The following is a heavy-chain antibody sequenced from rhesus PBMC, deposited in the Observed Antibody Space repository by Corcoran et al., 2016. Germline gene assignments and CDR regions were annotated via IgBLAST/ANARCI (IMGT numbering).Heavy chain of an antibody. CDR1: GFTFSSYE. Sequence: DVQLVESGGGLVKPGGSLRLSCVASGFTFSSYEMHWVRQAPGKGLEWVSVISESGGTKYYADSVKGRFTNSRDNAKNSLFLQMNSLRAEDTAVYYCTRDGAAARFDYWGQGVLVTVSS. D-gene: IGHD6-25*01. V-gene: IGHV3-100*02. CDR2: ISESGGTK. CDR3: TRDGAAARFDY. J-gene: IGHJ4*01.